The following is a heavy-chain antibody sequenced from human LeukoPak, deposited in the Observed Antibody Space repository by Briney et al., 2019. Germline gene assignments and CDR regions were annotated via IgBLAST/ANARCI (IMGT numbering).Heavy chain of an antibody. CDR1: GGSISSGDYY. CDR2: IYYSGST. D-gene: IGHD4-17*01. Sequence: KPSETLSLNCTVSGGSISSGDYYWSWIRQPPGKGLEWIGYIYYSGSTYYNPSLKSRVTISVDTSKNQFSLKLSSVTAADTAVYYCARDPGTIHAFDIWGQGTMVTVSS. CDR3: ARDPGTIHAFDI. V-gene: IGHV4-30-4*01. J-gene: IGHJ3*02.